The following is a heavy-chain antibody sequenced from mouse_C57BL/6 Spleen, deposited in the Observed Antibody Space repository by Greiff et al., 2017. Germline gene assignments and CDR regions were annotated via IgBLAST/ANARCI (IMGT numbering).Heavy chain of an antibody. Sequence: EVKVEESGGGLVKPGGSLKLSCAASGFTFSSYTMSWVRQTPEKRLEWVATISGGGGNTYYPDSVKGRFTISRDNAKNTLYLQMSSLRSEDTALYYCARRGDSWYFDVWGTGTTVTVSS. CDR2: ISGGGGNT. V-gene: IGHV5-9*01. CDR3: ARRGDSWYFDV. J-gene: IGHJ1*03. CDR1: GFTFSSYT.